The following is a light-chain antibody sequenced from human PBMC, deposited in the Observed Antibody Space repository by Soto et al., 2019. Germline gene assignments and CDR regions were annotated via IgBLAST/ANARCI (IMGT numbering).Light chain of an antibody. Sequence: EIVMTQSPATLSLSPGERATLSCRASQSVSSSYLSWYQQKPGQAPRLLIYGASTRATGIPARFSGSGSGTDFTLTISSLQPVDFAVYYCQQDYNLPYTFGQRTKLEIK. J-gene: IGKJ2*01. CDR3: QQDYNLPYT. V-gene: IGKV3D-7*01. CDR2: GAS. CDR1: QSVSSSY.